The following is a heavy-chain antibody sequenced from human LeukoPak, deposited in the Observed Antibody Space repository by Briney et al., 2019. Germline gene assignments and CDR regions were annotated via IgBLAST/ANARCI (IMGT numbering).Heavy chain of an antibody. Sequence: GGSLRLSCTASGFTFGDYAMSRVRQAPGKGLEWVGFIRIKAYGGTTEYAASVKGRFTISRDDSKSIAYLQMNSLKTEDTAVYYCTRPSGSYFGYDYWGQGTLVTVSS. CDR3: TRPSGSYFGYDY. CDR1: GFTFGDYA. V-gene: IGHV3-49*04. J-gene: IGHJ4*02. CDR2: IRIKAYGGTT. D-gene: IGHD3-10*01.